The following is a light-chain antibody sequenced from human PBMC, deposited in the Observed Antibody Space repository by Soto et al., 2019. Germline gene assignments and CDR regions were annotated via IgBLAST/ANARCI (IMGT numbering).Light chain of an antibody. J-gene: IGKJ5*01. CDR2: GAS. CDR1: QSVSSN. Sequence: EIVMTQSPATLSVSPGERATLSCRASQSVSSNLAWYQQKPGQAPRLLIYGASTRATGIPARFSGSGSGTGFTLTISSLQSEDFAVYYCQQYNNWGSITFGQGTRLEIK. V-gene: IGKV3-15*01. CDR3: QQYNNWGSIT.